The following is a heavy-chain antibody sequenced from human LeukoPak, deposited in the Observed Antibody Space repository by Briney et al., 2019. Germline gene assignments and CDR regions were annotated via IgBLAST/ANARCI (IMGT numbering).Heavy chain of an antibody. Sequence: ASVKLSCKASGYTFRGNYIHWLRQAPGQGLEWMGWIDANNGDTKSAQKFQGRVTMSRDTSISTAYMDLSSLSPDDAAVYYCARDPSSVTLYFFDYWGQGTLVPVSS. D-gene: IGHD4-11*01. CDR2: IDANNGDT. CDR1: GYTFRGNY. J-gene: IGHJ4*02. CDR3: ARDPSSVTLYFFDY. V-gene: IGHV1-2*02.